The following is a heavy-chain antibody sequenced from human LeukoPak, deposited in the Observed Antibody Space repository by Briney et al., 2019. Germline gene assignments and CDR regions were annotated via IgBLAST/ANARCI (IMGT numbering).Heavy chain of an antibody. J-gene: IGHJ4*02. CDR3: ARADLSGSYFHPHFLDY. V-gene: IGHV3-21*01. CDR1: GFTFSSYS. CDR2: ISDSSSYI. Sequence: GGSLRLSCAASGFTFSSYSMNWVRQAPGKGLEWVSSISDSSSYIYYADSVRGRFTISRDNAKNSLYLQMNSLRAEDTAMYYCARADLSGSYFHPHFLDYWGQGTLVTVSS. D-gene: IGHD1-26*01.